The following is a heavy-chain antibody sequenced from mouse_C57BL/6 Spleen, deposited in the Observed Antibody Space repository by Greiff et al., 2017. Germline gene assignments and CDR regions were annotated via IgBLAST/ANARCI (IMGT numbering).Heavy chain of an antibody. D-gene: IGHD1-1*01. V-gene: IGHV6-3*01. J-gene: IGHJ1*03. CDR2: IRLKSDNYAT. Sequence: EVQGVESGGGLVQPGGSMKLSCVASGFTFSNYWMNWVRQSPEKGLEWVAQIRLKSDNYATHYAESVKGRFTITRDDSKSSVYLQMNNLRAEDTGIYYCTALHHYYGSRYFDVWGTGTTVTVSS. CDR3: TALHHYYGSRYFDV. CDR1: GFTFSNYW.